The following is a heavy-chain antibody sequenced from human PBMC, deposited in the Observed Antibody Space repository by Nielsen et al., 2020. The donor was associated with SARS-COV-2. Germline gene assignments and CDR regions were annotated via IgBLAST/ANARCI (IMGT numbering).Heavy chain of an antibody. CDR2: ISSDSSWK. J-gene: IGHJ4*02. CDR3: ARGVLDY. Sequence: GESLKISCAASGFMFSDYAMAWVRQAPGKGPEWVAYISSDSSWKQYADSVKGRVSISRDNAKKSLDLQMNSLRGEDTAVYYCARGVLDYWGQGALVTVSS. V-gene: IGHV3-48*01. D-gene: IGHD2-2*01. CDR1: GFMFSDYA.